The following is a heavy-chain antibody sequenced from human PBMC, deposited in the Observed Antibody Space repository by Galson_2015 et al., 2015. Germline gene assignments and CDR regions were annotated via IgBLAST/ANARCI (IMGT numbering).Heavy chain of an antibody. D-gene: IGHD3-3*01. J-gene: IGHJ5*02. CDR1: GGSISSGGYY. V-gene: IGHV4-31*03. CDR3: ARDHSLFDNNWFDP. CDR2: IYYSGST. Sequence: TLSLTCTVSGGSISSGGYYWSWIRQHPGKGLEWIGYIYYSGSTYYNPSLKSRVTISVDTSKNQFSLKLSSVTAADTAVYYCARDHSLFDNNWFDPWGQGTLVTVSS.